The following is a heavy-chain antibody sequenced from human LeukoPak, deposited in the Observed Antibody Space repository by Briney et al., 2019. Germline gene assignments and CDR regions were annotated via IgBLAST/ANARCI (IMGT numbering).Heavy chain of an antibody. Sequence: GASVKVSCKASGYAFTDFYIRWVRQAPGQGLEWMGWINPNSGGTNYAQKLQGRVTMTTDTSTSTAYMELRSLRSDDTAVYYCARDGYSSSWLYFDYWGQGTLVTVSS. J-gene: IGHJ4*02. CDR3: ARDGYSSSWLYFDY. CDR2: INPNSGGT. CDR1: GYAFTDFY. V-gene: IGHV1-2*02. D-gene: IGHD6-13*01.